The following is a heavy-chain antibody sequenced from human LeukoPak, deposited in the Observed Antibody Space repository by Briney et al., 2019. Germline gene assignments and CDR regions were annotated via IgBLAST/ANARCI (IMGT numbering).Heavy chain of an antibody. Sequence: PWETPSLTCTVSGGSFSSGSDYWSCVRQPAGEGLGWIGRIYTSGSTNYNPSLKSRVTISVDTSKNQCSLKLSSVTAADTAVYYWASLGTIFGVVIVWGKGTTVTVSS. CDR3: ASLGTIFGVVIV. D-gene: IGHD3-3*01. J-gene: IGHJ6*04. V-gene: IGHV4-61*02. CDR2: IYTSGST. CDR1: GGSFSSGSDY.